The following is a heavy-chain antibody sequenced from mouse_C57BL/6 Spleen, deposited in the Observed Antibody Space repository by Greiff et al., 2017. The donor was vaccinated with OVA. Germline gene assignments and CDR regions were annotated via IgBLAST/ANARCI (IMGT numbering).Heavy chain of an antibody. J-gene: IGHJ4*01. CDR2: INPYNGGT. Sequence: VQLKQSGPVLVKPGASVKMSCKASGYTFTDYYMNWVKQSHGKSLEWIGVINPYNGGTSYNQKFKGKATLTVDKSSSTAYRELNSLTSEDSAVYYCAKSESFYAMDYWGQGTSVTVSS. V-gene: IGHV1-19*01. CDR1: GYTFTDYY. CDR3: AKSESFYAMDY.